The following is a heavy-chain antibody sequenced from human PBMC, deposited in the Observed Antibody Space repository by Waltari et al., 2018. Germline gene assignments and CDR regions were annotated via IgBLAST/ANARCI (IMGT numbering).Heavy chain of an antibody. CDR3: ARDTGALWMDV. V-gene: IGHV1-46*01. D-gene: IGHD2-21*01. J-gene: IGHJ6*02. CDR1: EYTFTSSY. CDR2: INPSGGST. Sequence: QVQLVQSGAEVKKPGASVKISCKTSEYTFTSSYIHWVRQAPGQGLEWMGRINPSGGSTIYAQKFQGRVTMTRDTSTSTVYMELSSLRSEDTAVYHCARDTGALWMDVWGQGITVTVSS.